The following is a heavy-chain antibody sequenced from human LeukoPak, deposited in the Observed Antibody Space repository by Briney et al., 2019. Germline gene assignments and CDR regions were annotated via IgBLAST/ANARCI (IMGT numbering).Heavy chain of an antibody. CDR1: GYTFIGYY. Sequence: ASVKVSCKASGYTFIGYYMHWVRQAPGQGLEWMGWINPNSSGTNYAQKFQGRVTMTRDTSISTAYMELSRLRSDDTAVYYCARSWDYYYYMDVWGKGTTVTVSS. D-gene: IGHD6-13*01. V-gene: IGHV1-2*02. CDR2: INPNSSGT. CDR3: ARSWDYYYYMDV. J-gene: IGHJ6*03.